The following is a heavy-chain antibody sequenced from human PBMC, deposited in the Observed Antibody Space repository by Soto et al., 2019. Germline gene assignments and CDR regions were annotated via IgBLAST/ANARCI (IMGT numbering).Heavy chain of an antibody. D-gene: IGHD3-22*01. CDR1: GFTFSSYA. V-gene: IGHV3-30-3*01. CDR3: ARDYDSNNWFDP. CDR2: ISYDGSNK. J-gene: IGHJ5*02. Sequence: PGGSLRLSCAASGFTFSSYAMHWVRQAPGKGLEWVAVISYDGSNKYYADSVKGRFTISRDNYKKTLYLQMNSLRAEDTAVYYCARDYDSNNWFDPWGQGTLVTVSS.